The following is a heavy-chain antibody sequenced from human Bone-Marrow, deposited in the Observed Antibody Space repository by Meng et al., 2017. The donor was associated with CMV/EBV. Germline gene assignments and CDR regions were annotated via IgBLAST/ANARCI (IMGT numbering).Heavy chain of an antibody. CDR2: ISSSSSYI. Sequence: GGSLRLSCAASGFTFSSYSMNWVRQAPGKGLEWVSSISSSSSYIYYADSVKGRFTISRDNAKNSLYLQMNSLRAEDTAVYYCARSLGYCSSTSCYASSGDYYYGMDVWGQGTTVTGSS. V-gene: IGHV3-21*01. D-gene: IGHD2-2*01. CDR1: GFTFSSYS. CDR3: ARSLGYCSSTSCYASSGDYYYGMDV. J-gene: IGHJ6*01.